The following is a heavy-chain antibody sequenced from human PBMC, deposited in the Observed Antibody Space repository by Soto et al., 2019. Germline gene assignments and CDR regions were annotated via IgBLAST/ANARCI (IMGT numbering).Heavy chain of an antibody. J-gene: IGHJ4*02. Sequence: ASVKVSCKASGYTFTGYYMHWVRQAPGQGLEWMGWINPNSGGTNYAQKFQGWVTMTRDTSISTAYMELSRLRSDDTAVYYCARGSRLYGSGSYGTPIDYWGQGTLVTVSS. D-gene: IGHD3-10*01. CDR2: INPNSGGT. CDR1: GYTFTGYY. V-gene: IGHV1-2*04. CDR3: ARGSRLYGSGSYGTPIDY.